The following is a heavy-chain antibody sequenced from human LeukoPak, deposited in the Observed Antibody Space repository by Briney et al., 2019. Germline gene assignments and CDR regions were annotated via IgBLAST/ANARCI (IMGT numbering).Heavy chain of an antibody. Sequence: QPGGSLRLSCAASGFTLSAYNMIWVRQAPGKGLEWLSYISGSSSAIYYADSVQGRFTISRDNAKNSLSLQMSSLRVEDTAVYYCVRDRTLGVRDGFILAWGQGTLVTVSS. D-gene: IGHD5-24*01. CDR3: VRDRTLGVRDGFILA. V-gene: IGHV3-48*01. CDR1: GFTLSAYN. J-gene: IGHJ5*02. CDR2: ISGSSSAI.